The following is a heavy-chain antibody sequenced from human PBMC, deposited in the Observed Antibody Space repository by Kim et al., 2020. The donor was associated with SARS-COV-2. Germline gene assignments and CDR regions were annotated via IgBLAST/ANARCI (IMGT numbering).Heavy chain of an antibody. CDR3: ARGARYYDSRGDWFDP. D-gene: IGHD3-22*01. J-gene: IGHJ5*02. CDR1: GGTFSSYA. CDR2: IIPIFGTA. V-gene: IGHV1-69*13. Sequence: SVKVSCKASGGTFSSYAISWVRQAPGQGLEWMGGIIPIFGTANYAQKFQGRVTITADESTSTAYMELSSLRSEDTAVYYCARGARYYDSRGDWFDPWGQGTLVTVSS.